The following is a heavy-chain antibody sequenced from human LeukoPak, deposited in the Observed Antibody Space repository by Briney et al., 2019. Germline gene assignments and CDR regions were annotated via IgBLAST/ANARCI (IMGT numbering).Heavy chain of an antibody. CDR3: AREVYGMDV. CDR2: INSNGGNT. V-gene: IGHV3-64*01. J-gene: IGHJ6*02. CDR1: GFSFSTYP. Sequence: GGSLRLSCAASGFSFSTYPMHWVRRAPGKGLEFVSSINSNGGNTHYANSVKGRFTISRDNSKNTLYLQMGSLRAEDMAIYYCAREVYGMDVWGRGTTVTVSS.